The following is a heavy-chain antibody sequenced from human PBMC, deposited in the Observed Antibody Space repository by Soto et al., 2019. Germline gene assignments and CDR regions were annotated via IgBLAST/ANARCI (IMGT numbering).Heavy chain of an antibody. CDR2: ISSSSSYI. D-gene: IGHD1-20*01. V-gene: IGHV3-21*01. J-gene: IGHJ4*02. Sequence: GSLRLSCAASGFTFSSYSMNWVRQAPGKGLDWVSSISSSSSYIYYADSVKGRFTISXXXXKXXXYXQXXXLRAEDTAVYYCARDGWYVWGQGTLVTVSS. CDR3: ARDGWYV. CDR1: GFTFSSYS.